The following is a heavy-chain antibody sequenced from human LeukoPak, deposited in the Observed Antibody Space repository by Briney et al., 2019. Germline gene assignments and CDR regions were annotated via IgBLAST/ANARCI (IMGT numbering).Heavy chain of an antibody. V-gene: IGHV4-34*01. Sequence: SETLSLTCAVYGGSFSGYYWSWIRQPPGKGLEWIGEINHSGSTNYNPSRKSRVTISVDTSKNQFSLKLSSVTAADTAVYYCARNRAVAAHWYLDLWGRGTLVTVSS. CDR1: GGSFSGYY. CDR3: ARNRAVAAHWYLDL. CDR2: INHSGST. D-gene: IGHD6-19*01. J-gene: IGHJ2*01.